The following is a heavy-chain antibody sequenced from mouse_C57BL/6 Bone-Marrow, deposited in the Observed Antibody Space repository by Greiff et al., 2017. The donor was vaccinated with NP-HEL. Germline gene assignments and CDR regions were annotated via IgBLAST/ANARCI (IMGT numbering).Heavy chain of an antibody. CDR2: INSDGGST. Sequence: EVMLVESGGGLVQPGESLKLSCESNEYEFPSHDMSWVRKTPEKRLELVAAINSDGGSTYYPDTMARRFIISRDNTKKTLYLQMSSLRSEDTALYYCARHEYGYDGYAMDYWGQGTSVTVSS. CDR3: ARHEYGYDGYAMDY. V-gene: IGHV5-2*01. CDR1: EYEFPSHD. D-gene: IGHD2-2*01. J-gene: IGHJ4*01.